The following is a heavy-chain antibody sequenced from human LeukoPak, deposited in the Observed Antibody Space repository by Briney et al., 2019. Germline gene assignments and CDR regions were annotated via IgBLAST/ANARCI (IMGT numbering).Heavy chain of an antibody. CDR3: ARGPTYGDYTRYYGMDV. J-gene: IGHJ6*02. CDR1: GYTFTGYY. CDR2: INPNSGGT. Sequence: ASVKVSCKASGYTFTGYYMHWVRQAPGQGLEWMGWINPNSGGTNYAQKFQGWVTMTRDTSISTAYMELRRLRSDDTAVYYCARGPTYGDYTRYYGMDVWGQGTTVTVSS. D-gene: IGHD4-17*01. V-gene: IGHV1-2*04.